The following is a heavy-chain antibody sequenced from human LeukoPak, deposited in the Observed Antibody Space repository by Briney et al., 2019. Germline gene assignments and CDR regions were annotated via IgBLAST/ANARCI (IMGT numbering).Heavy chain of an antibody. CDR1: GPAFSDYS. Sequence: PGGSLRLSCAASGPAFSDYSMNWVRQAPGKGLEWVSYISSSDNTIHYADPVKGRFTISRDNAKNSLYLEMNSLRDEDTAVYYCARVHRGYSYGRLDYWGQGTLVTVSS. D-gene: IGHD5-18*01. J-gene: IGHJ4*02. CDR2: ISSSDNTI. V-gene: IGHV3-48*02. CDR3: ARVHRGYSYGRLDY.